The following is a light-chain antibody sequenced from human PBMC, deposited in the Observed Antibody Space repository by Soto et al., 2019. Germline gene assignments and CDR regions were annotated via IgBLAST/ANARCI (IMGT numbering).Light chain of an antibody. CDR2: GAS. CDR1: QSVSTGY. V-gene: IGKV3-20*01. Sequence: EIVLTQSPGTLSLSPGERATLSCRASQSVSTGYLAWYQQKPGQPPRLLIYGASSRATGIPNRFSGSGSGTHFTLSIRRLESEDFAVYYCQQYETSPFTFGGGTKVDIK. J-gene: IGKJ4*01. CDR3: QQYETSPFT.